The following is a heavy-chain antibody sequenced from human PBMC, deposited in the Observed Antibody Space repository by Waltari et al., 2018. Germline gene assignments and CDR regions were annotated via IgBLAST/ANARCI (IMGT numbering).Heavy chain of an antibody. J-gene: IGHJ4*02. CDR1: GDSISGSNSY. D-gene: IGHD6-19*01. CDR2: ISYSGTT. CDR3: VRPGSSVGWYYFDY. V-gene: IGHV4-39*01. Sequence: QLQLQESGPGLVKPSATLSLTCTVSGDSISGSNSYWGWIRQPPGQGLEWIGSISYSGTTYCNPSLKSRVTMSVDTSKNQFSLNLSSVTAADTAVFYCVRPGSSVGWYYFDYWGQGTLVTVSS.